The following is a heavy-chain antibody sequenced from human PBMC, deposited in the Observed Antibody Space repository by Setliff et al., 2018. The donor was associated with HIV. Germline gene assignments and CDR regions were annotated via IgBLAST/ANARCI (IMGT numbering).Heavy chain of an antibody. Sequence: GGSLRLSCEASGFRVTDTYMAWVRQAPGKGLEWVTLIYKAGKTYYADFVKGRFTIARDDTKNTVSLQMTNLEPGDTAMYYCAKGGYGGAYYVAGYWGQG. CDR1: GFRVTDTY. J-gene: IGHJ4*02. V-gene: IGHV3-53*01. CDR3: AKGGYGGAYYVAGY. D-gene: IGHD5-18*01. CDR2: IYKAGKT.